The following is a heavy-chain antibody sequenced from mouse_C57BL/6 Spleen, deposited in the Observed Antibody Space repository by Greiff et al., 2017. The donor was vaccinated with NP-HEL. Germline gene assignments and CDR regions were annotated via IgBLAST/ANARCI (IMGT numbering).Heavy chain of an antibody. Sequence: EVQVVESGGGLVKPGGSLKLSCAASGFTFSSYAMSWVRQTPEKRLEWVATISDGGSYTYYPDNVKGRFTISRDNAKNNLYLQMSHLKSEDTAMYYCARGIYGSSYDYWGQGTTLTVSS. V-gene: IGHV5-4*01. CDR3: ARGIYGSSYDY. J-gene: IGHJ2*01. CDR2: ISDGGSYT. D-gene: IGHD1-1*01. CDR1: GFTFSSYA.